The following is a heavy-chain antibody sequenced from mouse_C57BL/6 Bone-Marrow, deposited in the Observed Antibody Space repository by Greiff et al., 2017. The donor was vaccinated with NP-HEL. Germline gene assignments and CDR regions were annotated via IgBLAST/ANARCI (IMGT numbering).Heavy chain of an antibody. CDR3: ARYDDNYGDYYAMDY. D-gene: IGHD2-1*01. CDR2: IYPRSGNT. Sequence: VQLQQSGAELARPGASVKLSCKASGYTFTSYGISWVKQRTGQGLEWIGEIYPRSGNTYYNEKFKGKATLTADKSSSTAYMELRSLTSEDSAVYFCARYDDNYGDYYAMDYWGQGTSVTVSS. J-gene: IGHJ4*01. V-gene: IGHV1-81*01. CDR1: GYTFTSYG.